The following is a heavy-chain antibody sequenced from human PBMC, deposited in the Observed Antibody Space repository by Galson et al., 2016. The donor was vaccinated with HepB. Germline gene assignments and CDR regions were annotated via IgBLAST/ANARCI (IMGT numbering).Heavy chain of an antibody. D-gene: IGHD3-3*01. CDR1: GFSFSDYA. V-gene: IGHV3-23*01. Sequence: SLRLSCAASGFSFSDYAMTWVRQAPGKGLEWVSTISGSGATTYYADSAKGRFAISRDNSKNTVYLQMNSLRAEDTAVFYCARERRRFYDFWRSYFIHDYWGQGTLVTVSS. CDR2: ISGSGATT. J-gene: IGHJ4*02. CDR3: ARERRRFYDFWRSYFIHDY.